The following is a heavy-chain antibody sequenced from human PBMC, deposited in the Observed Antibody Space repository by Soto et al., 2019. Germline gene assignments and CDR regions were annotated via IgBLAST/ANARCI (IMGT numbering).Heavy chain of an antibody. CDR1: GGAISGSSYY. J-gene: IGHJ5*02. CDR2: TYFTGTT. CDR3: AREGRRISMIRGLGS. V-gene: IGHV4-61*01. D-gene: IGHD3-10*01. Sequence: QVQLQESGPGLMKPSETLSLTCTVSGGAISGSSYYWTWIRQPPGKGLEWIGYTYFTGTTDYTPALQGRVTISADPCKNQFSLTLTSVPAADTSVYYCAREGRRISMIRGLGSWGQGILVTVSS.